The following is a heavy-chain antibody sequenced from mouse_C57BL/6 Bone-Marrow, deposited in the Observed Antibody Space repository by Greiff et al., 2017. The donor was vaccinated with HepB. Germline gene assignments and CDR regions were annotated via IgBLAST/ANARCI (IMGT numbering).Heavy chain of an antibody. CDR3: ARGEKDYYDSSYNYNIDD. V-gene: IGHV1-55*01. CDR2: IYPGSGCT. CDR1: GYTFTSYW. Sequence: QVQLQQPGAELVKPGASVKMSCKASGYTFTSYWMTWVQQRPGQGLEWIGDIYPGSGCTNYNEKFTSKATLTVDTSSSTAYMQLSSLTSEDSAVYYCARGEKDYYDSSYNYNIDDWGQGTTLTVSS. D-gene: IGHD1-1*01. J-gene: IGHJ2*01.